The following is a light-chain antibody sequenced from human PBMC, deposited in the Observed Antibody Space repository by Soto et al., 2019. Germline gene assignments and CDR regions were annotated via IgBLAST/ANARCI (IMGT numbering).Light chain of an antibody. CDR3: QQYNRHST. J-gene: IGKJ1*01. CDR2: KAS. CDR1: QSISSW. Sequence: DIQMTQSPSTLSASVGDRVTINCRASQSISSWLAWYQEKPGKAPKLLIYKASSLQSGVTSRFIGSGSAKEFTLTISSLQLDDFATYYRQQYNRHSTFGQGTKVEIK. V-gene: IGKV1-5*03.